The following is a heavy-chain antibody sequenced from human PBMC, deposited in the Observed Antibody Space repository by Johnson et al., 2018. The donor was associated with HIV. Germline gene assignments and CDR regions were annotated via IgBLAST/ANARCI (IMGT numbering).Heavy chain of an antibody. CDR2: IYSGGST. CDR3: ARVTGAAAGTSAAFDI. V-gene: IGHV3-66*02. J-gene: IGHJ3*02. Sequence: VQLVESGGGLVQPGGSLRLSCAASGFTFSNYMSWVRQAPGKGLESVSVIYSGGSTYYTDSVKGRFTISRDDSKNTLYLQMNSLRAEDTAVYYCARVTGAAAGTSAAFDIWGQGTMVTVSS. CDR1: GFTFSNY. D-gene: IGHD6-13*01.